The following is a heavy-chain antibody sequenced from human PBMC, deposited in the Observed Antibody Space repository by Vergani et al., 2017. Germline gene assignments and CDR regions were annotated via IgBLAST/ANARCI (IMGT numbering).Heavy chain of an antibody. D-gene: IGHD2-21*01. J-gene: IGHJ4*02. CDR2: IYYSGST. CDR3: ARPPFYCGGDCYLSY. V-gene: IGHV4-59*12. CDR1: GGSISSYY. Sequence: QVQLQESGPGLVKPSETLSLTCTVSGGSISSYYWSWIRQPPGKGLEWIGYIYYSGSTNYNPSLKSRVTISVDTSKNQFSLRLNSLTAADTAVYYCARPPFYCGGDCYLSYWGQGTLVTVSS.